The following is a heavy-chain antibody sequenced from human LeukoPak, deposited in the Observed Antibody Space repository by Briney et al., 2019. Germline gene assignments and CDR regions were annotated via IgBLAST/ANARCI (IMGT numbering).Heavy chain of an antibody. Sequence: PSETLSLTCTVSDYSITTAYYWGWIRQPPGKGLEWIGSIYHSGNTYHNPSLKSRVTISVDTSRNHFSLNLRSVTAADTAVYYCARLSTVTVLFAFDIWGQGTMVTVSS. CDR1: DYSITTAYY. CDR2: IYHSGNT. D-gene: IGHD4-17*01. V-gene: IGHV4-38-2*02. CDR3: ARLSTVTVLFAFDI. J-gene: IGHJ3*02.